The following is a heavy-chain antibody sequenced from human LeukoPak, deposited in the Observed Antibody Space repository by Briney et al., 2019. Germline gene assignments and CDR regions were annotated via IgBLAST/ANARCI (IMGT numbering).Heavy chain of an antibody. D-gene: IGHD6-19*01. CDR1: GGSISSGSYY. J-gene: IGHJ3*02. Sequence: SQTLSLTCTVSGGSISSGSYYWSWIRQPAGKGLEWIGRIYTSGSTNYNPSLKSRVTISVDTSKNQFSLKLSSVTAADTAVYYCARGPWKVAGPHGAFDIWGRGTMVTVSS. CDR2: IYTSGST. V-gene: IGHV4-61*02. CDR3: ARGPWKVAGPHGAFDI.